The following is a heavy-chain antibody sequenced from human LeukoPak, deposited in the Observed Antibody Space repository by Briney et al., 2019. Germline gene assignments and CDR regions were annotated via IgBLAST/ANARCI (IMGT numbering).Heavy chain of an antibody. CDR3: STGDLPFGY. CDR2: IKEDGRDK. V-gene: IGHV3-7*01. Sequence: GGSLRLSCAASGFTFSTYWMNWVRQAPGKGLEWVANIKEDGRDKYYVDSVKGRFTISRDNAKNSLYLQMNSLRAEDTAVYYCSTGDLPFGYWGQGTLVTVSS. CDR1: GFTFSTYW. J-gene: IGHJ4*02.